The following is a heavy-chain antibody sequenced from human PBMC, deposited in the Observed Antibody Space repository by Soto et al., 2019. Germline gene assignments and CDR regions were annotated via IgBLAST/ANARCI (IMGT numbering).Heavy chain of an antibody. V-gene: IGHV4-34*01. J-gene: IGHJ6*02. CDR1: GGSFSGYY. Sequence: AETLSLTCAVYGGSFSGYYWIWIRQPPGKGLEWIGEINHSGSTNYNPSLKSRVTISVDTSKNQFSLRLSSVTAADTAVYYCARRPLRQRLVWYYGMDVWGQGTTVTVSS. CDR2: INHSGST. D-gene: IGHD6-13*01. CDR3: ARRPLRQRLVWYYGMDV.